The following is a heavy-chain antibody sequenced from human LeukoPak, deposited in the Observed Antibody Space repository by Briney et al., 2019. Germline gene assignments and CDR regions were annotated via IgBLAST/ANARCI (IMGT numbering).Heavy chain of an antibody. CDR1: GYTFTSYG. Sequence: ASVKVSCKASGYTFTSYGIRWVRQAPGQGLEWMGWISAYNGNTNYAQKLQGRVTMTTDTSTSTAYMELRSLRSDDTAVYYCARAQDYFAGYGVDVWGQGTTVTVSS. J-gene: IGHJ6*02. D-gene: IGHD2/OR15-2a*01. CDR2: ISAYNGNT. V-gene: IGHV1-18*01. CDR3: ARAQDYFAGYGVDV.